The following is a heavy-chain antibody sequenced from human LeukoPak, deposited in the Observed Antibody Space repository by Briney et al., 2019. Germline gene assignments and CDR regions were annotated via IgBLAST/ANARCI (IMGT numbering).Heavy chain of an antibody. V-gene: IGHV3-48*04. CDR2: TSSSSSTI. CDR1: GFTFSGYD. Sequence: GGSLRLSCAASGFTFSGYDMSWVRQAPGKGLEWVSYTSSSSSTIYYADSVKSRFTISRDNAKNSLYLQMNSLRAEDTAVYYCARLRYYGMDVWGQGTTVTVSS. J-gene: IGHJ6*02. CDR3: ARLRYYGMDV.